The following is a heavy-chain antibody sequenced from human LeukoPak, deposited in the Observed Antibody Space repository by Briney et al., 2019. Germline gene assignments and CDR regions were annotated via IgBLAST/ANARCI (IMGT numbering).Heavy chain of an antibody. J-gene: IGHJ6*02. CDR2: INPNSGGT. CDR1: GYTFTGYY. Sequence: ASVKVSCKASGYTFTGYYMHWVRQAPGQGLEWMGWINPNSGGTNYAQKFQGRVTMTRDTSTSTVYMELSSLRSEDTAVYYCARDPLGGRASYYYYGMDVWGQGTTVTVSS. V-gene: IGHV1-2*02. CDR3: ARDPLGGRASYYYYGMDV. D-gene: IGHD1-1*01.